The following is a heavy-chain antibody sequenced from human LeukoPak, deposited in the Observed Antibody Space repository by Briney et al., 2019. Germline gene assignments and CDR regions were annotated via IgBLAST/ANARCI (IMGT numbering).Heavy chain of an antibody. V-gene: IGHV4-34*01. J-gene: IGHJ4*02. CDR3: ARSVLMVYATFDY. D-gene: IGHD2-8*01. CDR2: MNHSGSA. CDR1: GGSFSGYY. Sequence: SETLSLTCAVYGGSFSGYYWTWIRQPPGKGLEWIGEMNHSGSANYNPSLKSRVTISVDTSKNQFSLKLSSVTAADTAVYYCARSVLMVYATFDYWGQGTLVTVSS.